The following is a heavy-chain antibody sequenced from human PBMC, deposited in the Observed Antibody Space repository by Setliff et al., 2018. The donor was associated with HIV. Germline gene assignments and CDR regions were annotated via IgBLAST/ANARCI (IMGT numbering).Heavy chain of an antibody. CDR3: ATVRIVGATEFDY. CDR1: GYTFTNYF. V-gene: IGHV1-69-2*01. J-gene: IGHJ4*02. CDR2: VDPEDGET. Sequence: SCKASGYTFTNYFMHWVRQAPGEGLEWVGRVDPEDGETRYAMKFQGSVTISADTSTDSTYLSLTILRSQDTAVYYCATVRIVGATEFDYWGQGTVVTVSS. D-gene: IGHD1-26*01.